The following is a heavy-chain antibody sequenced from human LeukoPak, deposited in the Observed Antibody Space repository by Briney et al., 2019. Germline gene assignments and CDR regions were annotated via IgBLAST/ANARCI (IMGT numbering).Heavy chain of an antibody. CDR3: ARFTYYDFWSGYSNQGFDY. V-gene: IGHV4-59*01. D-gene: IGHD3-3*01. J-gene: IGHJ4*02. CDR2: IYYSGST. CDR1: GGSISSYY. Sequence: SETLSLTCTVSGGSISSYYWSWIRQPPGKGLEWIGYIYYSGSTNYNPSLKSLVTLSVDTYKNQFSLKLSSVTAADTAVYYCARFTYYDFWSGYSNQGFDYWGQGTLVTVSS.